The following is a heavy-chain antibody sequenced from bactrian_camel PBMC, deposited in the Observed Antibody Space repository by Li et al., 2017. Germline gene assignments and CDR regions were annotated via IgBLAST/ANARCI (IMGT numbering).Heavy chain of an antibody. CDR1: GYTCSSYC. D-gene: IGHD4*01. Sequence: HVQLVESGGGSVQAGGSLRLSCAASGYTCSSYCMGWFLQAPGKEREGVAAIDSDGSTSYADSVKGRFTISKDDAKNTLYLQMNNLKPEDAAVYFCAVDFSCRDRLLLEGKVEYVDYASDDHWGQGTQVTVS. CDR3: AVDFSCRDRLLLEGKVEYVDYASDDH. CDR2: IDSDGST. J-gene: IGHJ4*01. V-gene: IGHV3S26*01.